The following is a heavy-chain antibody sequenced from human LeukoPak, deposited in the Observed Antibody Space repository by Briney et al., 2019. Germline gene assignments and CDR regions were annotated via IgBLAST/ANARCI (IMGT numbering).Heavy chain of an antibody. CDR1: GGSFSGYY. D-gene: IGHD1-14*01. Sequence: SETLSLTCAVYGGSFSGYYWSWIRQPPGKGLEWIGEINHSGSTNYNPSLKSRVTISVDTSKNQFSLKLSSVTAADTAVYYCARGDPENWFDPWGQGTLVTVSP. V-gene: IGHV4-34*01. J-gene: IGHJ5*02. CDR2: INHSGST. CDR3: ARGDPENWFDP.